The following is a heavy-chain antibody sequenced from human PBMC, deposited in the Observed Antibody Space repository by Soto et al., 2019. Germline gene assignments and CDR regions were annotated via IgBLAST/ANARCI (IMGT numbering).Heavy chain of an antibody. Sequence: EVQLVESGGGLVQPGGSLRLTCAASGFTFRGSWMSWVRQAPGKGLDWVANVNQVGSEKYYVDSVKGRFTISRDNANNSVYLKRNGLGAGERGGYYWGGGGGNLDQWGRGTLVTVSS. V-gene: IGHV3-7*04. D-gene: IGHD3-16*01. J-gene: IGHJ4*02. CDR1: GFTFRGSW. CDR2: VNQVGSEK. CDR3: GGGGGNLDQ.